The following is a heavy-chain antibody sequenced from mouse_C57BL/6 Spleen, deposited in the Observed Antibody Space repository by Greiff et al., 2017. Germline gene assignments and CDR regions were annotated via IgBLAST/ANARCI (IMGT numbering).Heavy chain of an antibody. V-gene: IGHV1-55*01. CDR3: ARVEGLPAWFAY. CDR2: IYPGSGST. CDR1: GYTFTSYW. J-gene: IGHJ3*01. Sequence: VKLQQPGAELVKPGASVKMSCKASGYTFTSYWITWVKQRPGQGLEWIGDIYPGSGSTNYNEKFKSKATLTVDTSSSTAYMQLSSLTSEDSAVYYCARVEGLPAWFAYWGQGTLVTVSA. D-gene: IGHD2-4*01.